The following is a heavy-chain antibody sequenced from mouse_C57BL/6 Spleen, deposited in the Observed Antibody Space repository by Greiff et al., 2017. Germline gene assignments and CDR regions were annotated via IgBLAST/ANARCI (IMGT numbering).Heavy chain of an antibody. J-gene: IGHJ1*03. CDR1: GYTFTDYY. D-gene: IGHD1-1*01. V-gene: IGHV1-26*01. CDR3: ARGITTVVEGYFDV. Sequence: EVKLQQSGPELVKPGASVKISCKASGYTFTDYYMNWVKQSPGKSLEWIGDINPNNGGTSYNQKFKGKATLTVDKSSSTAYMELRSLTSEDSAVYYCARGITTVVEGYFDVWGTGTTVTVSS. CDR2: INPNNGGT.